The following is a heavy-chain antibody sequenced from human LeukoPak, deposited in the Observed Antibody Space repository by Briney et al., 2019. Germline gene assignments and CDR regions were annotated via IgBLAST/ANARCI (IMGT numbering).Heavy chain of an antibody. CDR2: FDPEDGET. CDR1: GYTLTELS. D-gene: IGHD2-15*01. CDR3: ATDGGYCSGGSCYTFGY. J-gene: IGHJ4*02. V-gene: IGHV1-24*01. Sequence: ASVKVSCKVSGYTLTELSMHWVRQAPGKGLEWMGGFDPEDGETIYAQKFQGRVTMTEDTSTDTAYMELSSLRSEDTAVYYCATDGGYCSGGSCYTFGYWGQGTPVTVSS.